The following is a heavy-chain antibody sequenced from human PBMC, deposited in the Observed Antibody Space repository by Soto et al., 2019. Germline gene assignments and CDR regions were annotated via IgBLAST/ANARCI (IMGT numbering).Heavy chain of an antibody. Sequence: MLSVTCSVSDGSISSGGYYCSRIRQHPGKGLEWIGYIYYSGSTYYNPSLKSRVTISVDTSKNQFSLKLSSVTAADTAVYYCARGVRSITMIFGMDVWGQGTTVTVSS. D-gene: IGHD3-22*01. V-gene: IGHV4-31*03. CDR2: IYYSGST. J-gene: IGHJ6*02. CDR1: DGSISSGGYY. CDR3: ARGVRSITMIFGMDV.